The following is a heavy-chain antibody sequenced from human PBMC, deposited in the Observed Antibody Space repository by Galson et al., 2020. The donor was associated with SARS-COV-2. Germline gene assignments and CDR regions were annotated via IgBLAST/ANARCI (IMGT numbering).Heavy chain of an antibody. CDR3: VRGRRDASAAFSIGSYYYYMDV. V-gene: IGHV4-34*01. CDR2: VNHSGGT. J-gene: IGHJ6*03. Sequence: SETLSLTCAVYGGSFSDNYWNWVRQLPGQGLEWIGEVNHSGGTAYNSSLSSRATLSVDASKNQFSLKLRSMTAADTGVYYCVRGRRDASAAFSIGSYYYYMDVWATGTTVIVSS. CDR1: GGSFSDNY. D-gene: IGHD1-26*01.